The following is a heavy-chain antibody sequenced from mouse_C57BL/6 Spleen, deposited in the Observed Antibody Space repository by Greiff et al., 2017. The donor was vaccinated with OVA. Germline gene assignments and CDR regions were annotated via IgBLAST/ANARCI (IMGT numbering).Heavy chain of an antibody. CDR2: ISDGGSYT. CDR3: ARGGDYGYPYFDY. CDR1: GFTFSSYA. Sequence: EVQGVESGGGLVKPGGSLKLSCAASGFTFSSYAMSWVRQTPEKRLEWVATISDGGSYTYYPDNVKGRFTISRDNAKNNLYLQMSHLKSEDTAMYDCARGGDYGYPYFDYWGQGTTLTVSS. D-gene: IGHD2-2*01. J-gene: IGHJ2*01. V-gene: IGHV5-4*01.